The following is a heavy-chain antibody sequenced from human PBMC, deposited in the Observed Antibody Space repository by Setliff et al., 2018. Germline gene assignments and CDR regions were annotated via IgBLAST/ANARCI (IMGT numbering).Heavy chain of an antibody. CDR3: ASPRRDDLDSPFDAFDI. Sequence: SETLSLTCGVSGISISSGHYWGWIRQPPGKGLEWIAAIYHKGRTYYNPSLDSRVTISLDTSKNHFSLRLSSVTAADTAVYYCASPRRDDLDSPFDAFDIWGQGTKVT. V-gene: IGHV4-38-2*01. CDR2: IYHKGRT. CDR1: GISISSGHY. D-gene: IGHD3-3*01. J-gene: IGHJ3*02.